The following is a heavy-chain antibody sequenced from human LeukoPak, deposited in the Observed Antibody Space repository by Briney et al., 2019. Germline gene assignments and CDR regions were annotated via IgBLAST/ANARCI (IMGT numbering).Heavy chain of an antibody. J-gene: IGHJ4*02. CDR3: ARHTFYYYDSSGYYERPFDY. Sequence: SETLSLTCTVSGGSISSSSYYWGWIRQPPGKGLECIGSIYYSGSTYYNPSLKSRVTISVDTSKNQFSLKLRSVPAADTAVYYCARHTFYYYDSSGYYERPFDYWGQGTLVTVSS. D-gene: IGHD3-22*01. CDR2: IYYSGST. V-gene: IGHV4-39*01. CDR1: GGSISSSSYY.